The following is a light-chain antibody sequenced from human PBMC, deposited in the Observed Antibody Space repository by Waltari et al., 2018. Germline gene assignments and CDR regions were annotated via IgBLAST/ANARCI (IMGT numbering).Light chain of an antibody. Sequence: EIVLTQSPVTLSLSPGERATLSCRASQSVDSYLAWYQQKRGQPPRLPIYESSNRATGIPARFSGSGSGTDFTLTISSLEPDDFAVYFCQLRIKWPPEITFGQGTRLEIK. CDR3: QLRIKWPPEIT. V-gene: IGKV3-11*01. J-gene: IGKJ5*01. CDR1: QSVDSY. CDR2: ESS.